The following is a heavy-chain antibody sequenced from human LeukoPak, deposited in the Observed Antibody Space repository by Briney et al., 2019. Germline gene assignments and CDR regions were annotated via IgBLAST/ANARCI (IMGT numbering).Heavy chain of an antibody. Sequence: GGSLRLSCAASGFTFSSYGMSWVRQAPGKGLEWVSAISGSGGSTYYADSVKGRFTISRDNSKNTLYLQMNSLRAEDTAVYYCAKYDFWSGDNDAFDIWGQGTMVTVSS. J-gene: IGHJ3*02. CDR1: GFTFSSYG. V-gene: IGHV3-23*01. D-gene: IGHD3-3*01. CDR2: ISGSGGST. CDR3: AKYDFWSGDNDAFDI.